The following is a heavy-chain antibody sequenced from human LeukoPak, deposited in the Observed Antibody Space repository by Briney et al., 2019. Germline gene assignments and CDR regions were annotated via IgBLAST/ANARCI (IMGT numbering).Heavy chain of an antibody. J-gene: IGHJ4*02. Sequence: ASVKVSCKASGYTFTSYGISWVRQAPGQGLEWMGWICAYNDNTNYAQKLQGRVTMTTDTSTSTAYMELSRLRSDDTAVYYCARDHHRRYHTGIVGEPANWGQGTLVTVSS. CDR1: GYTFTSYG. CDR3: ARDHHRRYHTGIVGEPAN. D-gene: IGHD1-26*01. CDR2: ICAYNDNT. V-gene: IGHV1-18*01.